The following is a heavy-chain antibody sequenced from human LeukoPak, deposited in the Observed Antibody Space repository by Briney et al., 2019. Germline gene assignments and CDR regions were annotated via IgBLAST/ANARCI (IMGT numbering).Heavy chain of an antibody. D-gene: IGHD5-12*01. CDR1: GFTFSSYW. CDR2: INQDGSEK. V-gene: IGHV3-7*05. CDR3: ANFSRSGYDPSGY. J-gene: IGHJ4*02. Sequence: QPGGSLRLSCAASGFTFSSYWMSWVRQAPGKGLQWVANINQDGSEKYSVDSVKGRFTISRDNAKNSLYLQMNSLRAEDTAVYYCANFSRSGYDPSGYWGQGTLVTVSS.